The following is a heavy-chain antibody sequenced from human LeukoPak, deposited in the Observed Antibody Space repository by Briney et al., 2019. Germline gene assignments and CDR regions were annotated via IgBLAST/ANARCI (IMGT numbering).Heavy chain of an antibody. CDR3: AFIAGTGYDAFDI. Sequence: SETLSLTCSVSGDSISSSSYYWGWIRQPPGKGLEWIGSLYYSGSTYYNPSLKSRVTISVDTSKNQFSLKLSSVTAADTAVYYCAFIAGTGYDAFDIWGQGTMVTVSS. CDR1: GDSISSSSYY. CDR2: LYYSGST. J-gene: IGHJ3*02. D-gene: IGHD6-13*01. V-gene: IGHV4-39*07.